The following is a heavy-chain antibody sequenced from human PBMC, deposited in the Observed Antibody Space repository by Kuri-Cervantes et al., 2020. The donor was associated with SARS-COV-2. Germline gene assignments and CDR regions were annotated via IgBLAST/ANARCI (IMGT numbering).Heavy chain of an antibody. CDR3: ARDVKYDFWSGSPYYYYYVDV. CDR1: GFTFDDYG. V-gene: IGHV3-20*04. Sequence: GGSLRLSCAASGFTFDDYGMSWVRQAPGKGLEWVSGINWNGGSTGYADSVKGRFTISRDNAKNSLYLQMNSLRAEDTALYYCARDVKYDFWSGSPYYYYYVDVWGKGTTVTVSS. J-gene: IGHJ6*03. CDR2: INWNGGST. D-gene: IGHD3-3*01.